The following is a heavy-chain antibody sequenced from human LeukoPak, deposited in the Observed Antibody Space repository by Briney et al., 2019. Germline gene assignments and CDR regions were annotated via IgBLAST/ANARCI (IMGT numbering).Heavy chain of an antibody. CDR3: AKDRIVVSYYFDY. CDR2: ISGSGGST. Sequence: GGSLRRSCAASGFTFSSYAMSWVRQAPGKGLEWVSAISGSGGSTYYADSVKGRFTISRDNSKNTLYLQMNSLRAEDTAVYYCAKDRIVVSYYFDYWGQGTLVTVSS. CDR1: GFTFSSYA. D-gene: IGHD3-22*01. V-gene: IGHV3-23*01. J-gene: IGHJ4*02.